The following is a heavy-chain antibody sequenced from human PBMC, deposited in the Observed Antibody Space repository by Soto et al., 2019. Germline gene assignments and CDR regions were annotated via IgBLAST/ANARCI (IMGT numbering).Heavy chain of an antibody. CDR3: ARDFFPQQLAPAKTYYYYGMAV. D-gene: IGHD6-13*01. CDR2: IWYDGSNK. CDR1: GFTFSSYG. V-gene: IGHV3-33*01. J-gene: IGHJ6*02. Sequence: PGGSLRLSCAASGFTFSSYGMHWVRQAPGKGLEWVAVIWYDGSNKYYADSVKGRFTISRDNSKNTLYLQMNSLRAEDTAVYYCARDFFPQQLAPAKTYYYYGMAVWGQGTTVTVSS.